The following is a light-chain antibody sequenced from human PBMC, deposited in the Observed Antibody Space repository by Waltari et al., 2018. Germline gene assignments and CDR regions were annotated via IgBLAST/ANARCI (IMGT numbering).Light chain of an antibody. Sequence: DIQMTQSPSTLSASVGDRVTITCRASQSIRSWLAWYQQKPGKAPKLLIYKASSLESGVPSRFSGSGSGTEFTLTIRSLQPDDFATYYCQQYNSYRTFGQGTKVEIK. CDR1: QSIRSW. J-gene: IGKJ1*01. V-gene: IGKV1-5*03. CDR3: QQYNSYRT. CDR2: KAS.